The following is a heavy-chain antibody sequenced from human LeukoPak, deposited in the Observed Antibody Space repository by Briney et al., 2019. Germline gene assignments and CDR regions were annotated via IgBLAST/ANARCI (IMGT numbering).Heavy chain of an antibody. CDR1: GGTFSSYA. J-gene: IGHJ4*02. Sequence: SVKVSCKASGGTFSSYAVSWVRQAPGQGLEWMGRIIPILGIANYAQKFQGRVTITADKSTSTAYMELSSLRSEDTAVYYCARSSWSFFDYWGQGTLVTVSS. CDR3: ARSSWSFFDY. V-gene: IGHV1-69*04. CDR2: IIPILGIA. D-gene: IGHD6-13*01.